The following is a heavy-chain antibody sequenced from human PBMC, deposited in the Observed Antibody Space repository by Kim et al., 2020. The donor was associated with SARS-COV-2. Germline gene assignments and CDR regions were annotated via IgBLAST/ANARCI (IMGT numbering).Heavy chain of an antibody. V-gene: IGHV3-30*01. CDR3: ARDSRDYYDRSGQRGLDY. D-gene: IGHD3-22*01. J-gene: IGHJ4*02. Sequence: KGRFTISRDNSKSTLYLQMNSLRAEDTAVYYCARDSRDYYDRSGQRGLDYWGQGTLVTVSS.